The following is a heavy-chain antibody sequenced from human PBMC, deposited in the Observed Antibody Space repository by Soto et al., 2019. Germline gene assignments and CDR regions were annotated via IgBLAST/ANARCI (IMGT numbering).Heavy chain of an antibody. CDR1: GGSISSYY. CDR2: IYYSGST. J-gene: IGHJ5*02. V-gene: IGHV4-59*01. Sequence: SETLSLTCTASGGSISSYYWSWIRQPPGKGLEWIGYIYYSGSTNYNPSLKSRVTISVDTSKNQFSLKLSSVTAADTAVYYCARDPILTGPGWFDPWGQGTLVTVSS. D-gene: IGHD3-9*01. CDR3: ARDPILTGPGWFDP.